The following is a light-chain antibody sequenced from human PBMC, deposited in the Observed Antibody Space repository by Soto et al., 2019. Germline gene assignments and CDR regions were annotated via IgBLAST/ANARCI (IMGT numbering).Light chain of an antibody. CDR1: QGLKF. CDR2: EAT. V-gene: IGKV1-12*01. Sequence: DIQMTQSPSSVSASVGDTVTITCRASQGLKFLAWYQQKPGKASRLLIYEATNLQSGVPPRFSGSGSGTDFTLTISSLQPEDFATYFCQQANSCPITFGQGTRLEIK. J-gene: IGKJ5*01. CDR3: QQANSCPIT.